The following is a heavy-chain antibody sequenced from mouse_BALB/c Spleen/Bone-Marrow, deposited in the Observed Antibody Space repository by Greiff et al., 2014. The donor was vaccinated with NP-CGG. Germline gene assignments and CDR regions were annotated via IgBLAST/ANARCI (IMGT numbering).Heavy chain of an antibody. J-gene: IGHJ4*01. CDR2: INSNGGST. V-gene: IGHV5-6-3*01. CDR1: GFTFSSYG. D-gene: IGHD2-3*01. Sequence: EVQRVESGGGLVQPGGSLKLSCAASGFTFSSYGMSWVRQTPDKRLELVATINSNGGSTYYPDSVTGRFTISRDNAKNTLYLQMSSLKSEDTAMYYCARDGYYVFYAMDYRGQGTSVTVSS. CDR3: ARDGYYVFYAMDY.